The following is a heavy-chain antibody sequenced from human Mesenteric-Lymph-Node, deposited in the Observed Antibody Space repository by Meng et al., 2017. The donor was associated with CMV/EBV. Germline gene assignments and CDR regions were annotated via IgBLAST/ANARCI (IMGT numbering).Heavy chain of an antibody. D-gene: IGHD4-23*01. CDR2: INPSGGST. J-gene: IGHJ4*02. Sequence: SGYTFTRYYMQWVRQAPGQGLEWMGIINPSGGSTTYAQKLQGRITMTRDTSTSTVYMELSSLRSEDTAVYYCARNVDRQYGGNTPDYWGQGTLVTVSS. CDR3: ARNVDRQYGGNTPDY. V-gene: IGHV1-46*01. CDR1: GYTFTRYY.